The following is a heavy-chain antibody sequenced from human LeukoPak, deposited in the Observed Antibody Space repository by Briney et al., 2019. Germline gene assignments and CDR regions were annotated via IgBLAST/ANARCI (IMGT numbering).Heavy chain of an antibody. CDR3: AYSGYDIAYYGMDV. CDR2: IIPIFGTA. V-gene: IGHV1-69*01. J-gene: IGHJ6*02. Sequence: IIPIFGTANYAQKFQGRVTITADESTSTAYMELSSLRSEDTAVYYCAYSGYDIAYYGMDVWGQGTTVTVSS. D-gene: IGHD5-12*01.